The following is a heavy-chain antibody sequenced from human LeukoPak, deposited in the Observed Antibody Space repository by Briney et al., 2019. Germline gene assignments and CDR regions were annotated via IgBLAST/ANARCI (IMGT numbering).Heavy chain of an antibody. CDR1: GYTFSSYG. Sequence: GASVKVSCKASGYTFSSYGISWGRQATGQRLEWMGWISAYNGNTNYAQKLQGRVTMTTDTSTSTAYMELRSLRSDDTAVYYCVRVRKRYYGSGSYPYYYGMDVWGQGTTVTVSS. D-gene: IGHD3-10*01. J-gene: IGHJ6*02. CDR2: ISAYNGNT. V-gene: IGHV1-18*01. CDR3: VRVRKRYYGSGSYPYYYGMDV.